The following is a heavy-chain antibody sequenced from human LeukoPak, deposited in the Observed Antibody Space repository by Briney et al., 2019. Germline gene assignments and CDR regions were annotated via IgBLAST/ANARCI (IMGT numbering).Heavy chain of an antibody. Sequence: SETLSLTCTVSGGSMSRYYWSWIRQPPGKGLEWIGYIHYTGSTNYNPSLKSRVTMLIDTSKNQFSLKLSSVTAADTAVYYCARGRYSAGDNWFDPWGQGTLVTVSS. V-gene: IGHV4-59*13. CDR1: GGSMSRYY. D-gene: IGHD3-9*01. CDR2: IHYTGST. CDR3: ARGRYSAGDNWFDP. J-gene: IGHJ5*02.